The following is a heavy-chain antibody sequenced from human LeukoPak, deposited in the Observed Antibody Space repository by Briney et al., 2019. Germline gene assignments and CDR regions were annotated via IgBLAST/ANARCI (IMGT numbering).Heavy chain of an antibody. V-gene: IGHV4-59*12. CDR1: GGSISSYY. D-gene: IGHD2-2*01. CDR3: ARAVKEYCSSTSCQYYYYYMDV. Sequence: PSETLSLTCTVSGGSISSYYWSWIRQPPGKGLEWIGYIYYSGSTNYNPSLKSRVTISVDRSKNQFSLKLSSVTAADTAVYYCARAVKEYCSSTSCQYYYYYMDVWGKGTTVTVSS. CDR2: IYYSGST. J-gene: IGHJ6*03.